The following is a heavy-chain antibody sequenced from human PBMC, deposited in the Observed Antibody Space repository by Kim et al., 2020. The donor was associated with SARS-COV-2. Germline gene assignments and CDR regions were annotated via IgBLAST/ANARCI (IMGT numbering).Heavy chain of an antibody. D-gene: IGHD3-10*01. CDR3: ARGMLKGVRTFTGAFDI. CDR2: IYTSGST. Sequence: SETLSLTCTVSGGSISSGSYYWSWIRQPAGKGLEWIGRIYTSGSTNYNPSLKSRVTISVDTSKNQFSLKLSSVTAADTAVYYCARGMLKGVRTFTGAFDIWGQGTMVTVSS. J-gene: IGHJ3*02. V-gene: IGHV4-61*02. CDR1: GGSISSGSYY.